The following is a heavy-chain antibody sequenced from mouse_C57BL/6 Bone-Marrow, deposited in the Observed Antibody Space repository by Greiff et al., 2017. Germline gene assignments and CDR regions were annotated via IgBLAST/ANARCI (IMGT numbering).Heavy chain of an antibody. J-gene: IGHJ3*01. CDR1: GYTFTSYW. D-gene: IGHD3-2*02. V-gene: IGHV1-55*01. CDR2: IYPGSGST. CDR3: ARAGTAQAFAY. Sequence: QVQLQQSGAELVKPGASVKMSCKASGYTFTSYWITWVKQRPGQGLEWIGDIYPGSGSTTYTEKFKSKATLTVDSSSRPAYMQLSSLASEESAVYYCARAGTAQAFAYWGQGTLVTVSA.